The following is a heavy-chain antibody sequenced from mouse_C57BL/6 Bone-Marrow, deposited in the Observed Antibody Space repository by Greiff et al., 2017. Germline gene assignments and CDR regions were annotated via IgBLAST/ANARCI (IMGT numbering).Heavy chain of an antibody. CDR3: ARGDYGDY. CDR1: GYTFTNYW. CDR2: IYPGGGYT. Sequence: VKLVESGAELVRPGTSVKMSCKASGYTFTNYWIGWAKQRPGHGLEWIGDIYPGGGYTNYNEKFKGKVTLTADKSSSTAYMQFSSLTSEDSAIYYCARGDYGDYWGQGTTLTVSS. V-gene: IGHV1-63*01. J-gene: IGHJ2*01. D-gene: IGHD2-4*01.